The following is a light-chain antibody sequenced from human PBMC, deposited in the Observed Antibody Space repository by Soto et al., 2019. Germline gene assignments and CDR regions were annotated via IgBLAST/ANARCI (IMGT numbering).Light chain of an antibody. CDR2: AAS. J-gene: IGKJ1*01. V-gene: IGKV1-6*01. Sequence: AIQMTQSPSSLSASVGDRATITCRASQGIRNDLGWYQQKPGKAPKLLIYAASSLQSGVPSRFSGSGSGTDFTLTISSPQPEDFATYYCLQDYNYPRTFGQGTKVDIK. CDR3: LQDYNYPRT. CDR1: QGIRND.